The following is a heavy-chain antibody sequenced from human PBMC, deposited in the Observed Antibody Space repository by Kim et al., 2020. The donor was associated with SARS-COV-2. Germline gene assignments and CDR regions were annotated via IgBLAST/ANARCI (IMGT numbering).Heavy chain of an antibody. CDR1: GFTFSSYS. CDR3: AGPAGWFDP. V-gene: IGHV3-21*01. J-gene: IGHJ5*02. CDR2: ISSSSSYT. Sequence: GGSLRLSCAASGFTFSSYSMNWVRQAPGKGLEWVSSISSSSSYTYYADSVKGRFTISRDNAKNSLYLQMNSLRAEDTAVYYCAGPAGWFDPWGQGTLVTVSS. D-gene: IGHD6-25*01.